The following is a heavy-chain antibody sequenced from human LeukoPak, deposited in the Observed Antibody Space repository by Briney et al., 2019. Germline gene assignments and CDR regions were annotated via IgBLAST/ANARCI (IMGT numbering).Heavy chain of an antibody. J-gene: IGHJ4*02. V-gene: IGHV4-59*01. CDR2: IYYSGST. CDR1: GGSISSFY. Sequence: SETLCLTCTVSGGSISSFYWSRIRQPPGKGLEWIGYIYYSGSTNYNPSLKSRVTISVDTSKNQFSLKLSSVTAADTAVYYCARVQRCGGDCYSDYWGQGTLVTVSS. D-gene: IGHD2-21*02. CDR3: ARVQRCGGDCYSDY.